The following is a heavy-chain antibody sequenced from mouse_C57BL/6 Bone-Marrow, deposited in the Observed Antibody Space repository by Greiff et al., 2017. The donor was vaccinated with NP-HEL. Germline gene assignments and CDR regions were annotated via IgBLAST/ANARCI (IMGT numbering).Heavy chain of an antibody. V-gene: IGHV1-76*01. CDR3: AWVDYFDY. Sequence: QVQLKESGAELVRPGASVKLSCKASGYTFTDYYINWVKQRPGQGLEWIARIYPGSGNTYYNEKFKGKATLTAEKSSSTAYMQLSSLTSEDSAVYYCAWVDYFDYWGQGTTLTVSS. J-gene: IGHJ2*01. CDR2: IYPGSGNT. CDR1: GYTFTDYY. D-gene: IGHD1-1*02.